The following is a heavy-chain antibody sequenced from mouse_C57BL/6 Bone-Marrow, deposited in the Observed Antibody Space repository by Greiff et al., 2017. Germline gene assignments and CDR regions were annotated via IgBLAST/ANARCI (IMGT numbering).Heavy chain of an antibody. Sequence: QVQLKESGAELARPGASVKLSCKASGYTFTSYGISWVKQRTGQGLEWIGEIYPRSGNTYYNEKFKGKATLTADKSSSTAYMELRSLTSEDSAVYFCARGALYDYERYVDVWGTGTTVTVSS. D-gene: IGHD2-4*01. V-gene: IGHV1-81*01. CDR1: GYTFTSYG. J-gene: IGHJ1*03. CDR3: ARGALYDYERYVDV. CDR2: IYPRSGNT.